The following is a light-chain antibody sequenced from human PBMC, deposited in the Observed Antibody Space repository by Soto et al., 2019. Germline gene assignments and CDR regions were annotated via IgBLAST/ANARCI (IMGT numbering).Light chain of an antibody. CDR3: AAWDDSLYAVV. J-gene: IGLJ2*01. V-gene: IGLV1-44*01. CDR2: NDD. CDR1: SSNIGRNA. Sequence: QAVLTQPLSASGTPGQRVAISCSGSSSNIGRNAVNWYQHVPGTAPKLLIYNDDQRPSGVPDLFSGSKSGTSASLAISGLQSEDEADYYCAAWDDSLYAVVFGGGTKLTVL.